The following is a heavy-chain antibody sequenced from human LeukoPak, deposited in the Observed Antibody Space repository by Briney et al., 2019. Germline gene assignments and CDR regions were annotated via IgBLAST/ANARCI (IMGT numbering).Heavy chain of an antibody. Sequence: GASVKLSCKASGGTFSSYAISWVRQAPGQGLEWMGGIIPIFGTANYAQKFQGRVTITPDESTSTAYMELSSLRAEDTAVYYCASHIDSSSRTTSFDYWGQGTLVTVSS. V-gene: IGHV1-69*13. CDR3: ASHIDSSSRTTSFDY. J-gene: IGHJ4*02. CDR1: GGTFSSYA. CDR2: IIPIFGTA. D-gene: IGHD6-13*01.